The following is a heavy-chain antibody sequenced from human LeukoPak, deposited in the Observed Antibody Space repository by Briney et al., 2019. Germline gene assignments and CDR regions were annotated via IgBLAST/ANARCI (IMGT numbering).Heavy chain of an antibody. V-gene: IGHV1-18*01. CDR2: ISAYNGNT. J-gene: IGHJ6*02. CDR1: GYTFTSYG. D-gene: IGHD2-2*01. CDR3: ARDLYEYCSSTSCFNYYYYGMDV. Sequence: ASVKVSCKASGYTFTSYGISWVRQAPGQGLGWMGWISAYNGNTNYAQKLQGRATMTTDTFTSTAYMELRSLRSDDTAVYYCARDLYEYCSSTSCFNYYYYGMDVWGQGTTVTVSS.